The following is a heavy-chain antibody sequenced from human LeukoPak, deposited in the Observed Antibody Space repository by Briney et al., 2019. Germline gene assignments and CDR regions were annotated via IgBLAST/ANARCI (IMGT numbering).Heavy chain of an antibody. J-gene: IGHJ3*02. V-gene: IGHV3-30-3*01. Sequence: GGSLRLSCAASGFTFSSYAMHWVRQAPGKGLEWVAVISYDGSNKYYADSVKGRFTISRDNSKNTLYLQMNSLRAEDTAVYYCARDQGVVPAAINAFDIWGQGTMVTASS. CDR1: GFTFSSYA. CDR3: ARDQGVVPAAINAFDI. CDR2: ISYDGSNK. D-gene: IGHD2-2*02.